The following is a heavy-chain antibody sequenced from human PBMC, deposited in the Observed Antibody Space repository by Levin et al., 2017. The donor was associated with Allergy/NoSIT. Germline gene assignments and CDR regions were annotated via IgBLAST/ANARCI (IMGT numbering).Heavy chain of an antibody. D-gene: IGHD6-19*01. V-gene: IGHV3-9*01. CDR1: GFTFDDYA. CDR2: ISWNSGSI. CDR3: AKAVGIAVAGLPDY. Sequence: AGGSLRLSCAASGFTFDDYAMHWVRQAPGKGLEWVSGISWNSGSIGYADSVKGRFTISRDNAKNSLYLQMNSLRAEDTALYYCAKAVGIAVAGLPDYWGQGTLVTVSS. J-gene: IGHJ4*02.